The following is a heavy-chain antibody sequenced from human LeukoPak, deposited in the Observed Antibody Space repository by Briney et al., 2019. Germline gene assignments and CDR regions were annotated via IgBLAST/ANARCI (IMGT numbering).Heavy chain of an antibody. J-gene: IGHJ4*02. CDR2: IYSGGST. CDR1: GFTASSNY. CDR3: AKDDGWELLGYYFDY. V-gene: IGHV3-53*01. D-gene: IGHD1-26*01. Sequence: GGSLRLSCAASGFTASSNYMSWVRQAPGKGLEWVSVIYSGGSTYYADSVKGRFTISRDNSKNTLYLQMNSLRAEDTAVYYCAKDDGWELLGYYFDYWGQGTLVTVSS.